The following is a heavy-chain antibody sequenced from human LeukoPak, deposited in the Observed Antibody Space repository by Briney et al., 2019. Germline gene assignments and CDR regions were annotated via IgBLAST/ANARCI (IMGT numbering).Heavy chain of an antibody. D-gene: IGHD6-25*01. CDR2: IRTSSSYI. V-gene: IGHV3-21*04. Sequence: GGSLRLSCAASGFAFSGVSMNWVRQAPGKGLEWVSSIRTSSSYIYYADSVKGRFTISRDNAKNSLYLQMNSLRAEDTAVYYCANDHIAADAFDIWGQGTMVTVSS. CDR1: GFAFSGVS. CDR3: ANDHIAADAFDI. J-gene: IGHJ3*02.